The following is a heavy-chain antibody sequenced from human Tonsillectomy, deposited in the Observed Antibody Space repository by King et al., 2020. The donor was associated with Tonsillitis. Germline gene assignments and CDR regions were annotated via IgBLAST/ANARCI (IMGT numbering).Heavy chain of an antibody. D-gene: IGHD6-13*01. Sequence: VQLVESGGGVVRPGGSLRLSCAASGFTFDDYGMSWVRQAPGKGLEWVSGINWNGGSTRYADYVKGRFTIARDNAKNSLSLKMNSLRSEDTALYYCARGRDSRYSSSWDIWGQGTMVTVSS. CDR3: ARGRDSRYSSSWDI. V-gene: IGHV3-20*04. CDR1: GFTFDDYG. J-gene: IGHJ3*02. CDR2: INWNGGST.